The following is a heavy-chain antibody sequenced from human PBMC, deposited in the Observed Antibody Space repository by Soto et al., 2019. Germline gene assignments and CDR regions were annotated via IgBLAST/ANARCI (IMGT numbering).Heavy chain of an antibody. J-gene: IGHJ4*02. V-gene: IGHV4-31*03. D-gene: IGHD4-17*01. CDR3: AAGDYGNYDY. CDR2: IYTTGTT. Sequence: SETLSLTCTVSSGSVCSGGYYWNWIRQHSGKGLEWIGCIYTTGTTYYSPSLKSRVIISMGTSKNHFSLKLSSVTAADTAVYYCAAGDYGNYDYRGQGTLVTVSS. CDR1: SGSVCSGGYY.